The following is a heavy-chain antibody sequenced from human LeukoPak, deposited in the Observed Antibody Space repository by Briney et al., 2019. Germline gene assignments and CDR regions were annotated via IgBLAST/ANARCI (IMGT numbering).Heavy chain of an antibody. D-gene: IGHD3-10*01. CDR1: GFTVSNNY. J-gene: IGHJ4*02. CDR2: IYSGGST. Sequence: GGSLRLSCAASGFTVSNNYMSWVRQAPGKGLEWVSVIYSGGSTYYADSVKGRFTISRDNSKNTLYLQMNSLRAEDTAVYYCARGITMVRGVTVFDYWGQGTLVTVSS. CDR3: ARGITMVRGVTVFDY. V-gene: IGHV3-53*01.